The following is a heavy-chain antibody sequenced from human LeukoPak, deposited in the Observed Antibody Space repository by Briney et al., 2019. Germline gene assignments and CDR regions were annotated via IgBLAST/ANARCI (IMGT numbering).Heavy chain of an antibody. CDR2: IIPIFGTA. CDR3: ARVPNYYDSSGYLDY. V-gene: IGHV1-69*13. J-gene: IGHJ4*02. CDR1: GGTFSSYA. Sequence: SVKVSCKASGGTFSSYAISWVRQAPGQGLEWMGGIIPIFGTANYAQKFQGRATITADESTSTAYMELSSLRSEDTAVYYCARVPNYYDSSGYLDYWGQGTLVTVSS. D-gene: IGHD3-22*01.